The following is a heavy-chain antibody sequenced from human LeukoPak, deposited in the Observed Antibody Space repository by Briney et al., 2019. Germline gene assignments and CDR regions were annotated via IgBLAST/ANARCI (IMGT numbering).Heavy chain of an antibody. V-gene: IGHV1-18*01. CDR2: ISAYNGNT. J-gene: IGHJ5*02. CDR3: ARSEGSSWYNWFDP. CDR1: GYTFTSYG. D-gene: IGHD6-13*01. Sequence: ASVKVSCTASGYTFTSYGMSWVRQAPGQGLEWMGWISAYNGNTNYAQKLQGRVTMTTDTSTSTAYMELRSLRSDDTAVYYCARSEGSSWYNWFDPWGQGTLVTVSS.